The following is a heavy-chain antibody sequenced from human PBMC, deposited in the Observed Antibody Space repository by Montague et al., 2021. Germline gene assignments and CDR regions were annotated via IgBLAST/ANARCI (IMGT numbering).Heavy chain of an antibody. Sequence: TLSLTCTVPGGSISSGGYYWSWIRQLPGKGLEWIGYIFYSGNTYYIPSLKSRVTISVDTSKNQFSLKLSSVTAADTAVYYCARAEDYYGSGSYLGFDYWGQGTLVTVSS. CDR2: IFYSGNT. J-gene: IGHJ4*02. CDR1: GGSISSGGYY. D-gene: IGHD3-10*01. CDR3: ARAEDYYGSGSYLGFDY. V-gene: IGHV4-31*03.